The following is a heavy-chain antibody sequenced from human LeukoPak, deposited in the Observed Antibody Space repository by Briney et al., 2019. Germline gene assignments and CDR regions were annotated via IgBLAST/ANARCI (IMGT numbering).Heavy chain of an antibody. CDR3: ARAGSAYYFDY. CDR1: GFTFSSYG. CDR2: IWYDGSNK. V-gene: IGHV3-33*01. D-gene: IGHD1-14*01. J-gene: IGHJ4*02. Sequence: PGGSLRLSCAASGFTFSSYGMHWVRQAPGKGLEWVAVIWYDGSNKYYADSVKGRFTISRDNYKNTLYLQMNSLRAEDTAVYYCARAGSAYYFDYWGQGTLVTVSP.